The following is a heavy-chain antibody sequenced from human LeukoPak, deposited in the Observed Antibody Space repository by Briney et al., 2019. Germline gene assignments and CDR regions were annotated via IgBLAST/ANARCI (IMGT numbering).Heavy chain of an antibody. CDR1: GYTFTGYY. CDR2: INPNSGGT. V-gene: IGHV1-2*06. D-gene: IGHD6-13*01. J-gene: IGHJ4*02. Sequence: ASVKVSCKASGYTFTGYYMHWVRQAPGQGLEWMGRINPNSGGTNYAQKFQGRVTMTRDTSISTAYMEQSRLRSDDTAVYYCARVRIAAAGTSNYWGQGTLVTVSS. CDR3: ARVRIAAAGTSNY.